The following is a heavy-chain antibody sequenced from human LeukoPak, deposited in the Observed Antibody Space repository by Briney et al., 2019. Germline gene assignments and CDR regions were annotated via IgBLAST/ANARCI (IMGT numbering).Heavy chain of an antibody. J-gene: IGHJ6*02. D-gene: IGHD2-2*01. CDR2: IYYSGST. Sequence: SETLSLTCTVSGGSISSSSYYWGWIRQPPGKGLEWIGSIYYSGSTYYNPSLKSRVTISVDTSKNQFSLKLSSVTAADTAVYYCARHFRAPSGLKYQLTRAQRNYGMDVWGQGTTVTVSS. CDR1: GGSISSSSYY. V-gene: IGHV4-39*01. CDR3: ARHFRAPSGLKYQLTRAQRNYGMDV.